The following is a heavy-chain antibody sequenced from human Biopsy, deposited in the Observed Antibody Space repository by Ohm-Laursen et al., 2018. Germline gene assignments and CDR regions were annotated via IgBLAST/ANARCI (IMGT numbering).Heavy chain of an antibody. CDR2: VNPNNGGK. D-gene: IGHD3-3*01. V-gene: IGHV1-2*07. J-gene: IGHJ6*02. CDR1: GYTFIDYY. CDR3: ARGPLGPLLEWLLFQTSIDV. Sequence: APVKVSCKASGYTFIDYYIHWVRQAPGQGLEWMGWVNPNNGGKKFAPDFQGRLTMTRDKSISTAYMELIRLRSGDTAVYYCARGPLGPLLEWLLFQTSIDVWGQGTTVTVSS.